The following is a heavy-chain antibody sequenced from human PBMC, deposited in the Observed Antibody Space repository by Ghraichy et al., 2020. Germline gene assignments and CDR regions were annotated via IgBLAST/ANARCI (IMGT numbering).Heavy chain of an antibody. CDR3: ARESVYCSGDSCYDRYFDY. J-gene: IGHJ4*02. CDR1: GGSIHSYY. Sequence: SETLSLTCTVSGGSIHSYYWSWIRQPAGKGLEWIGRIYARGSTNYNPSLKSRVTMSVDTSKNQFSLKLTSVTAADTAVYYCARESVYCSGDSCYDRYFDYWGQGTLVPVSS. CDR2: IYARGST. D-gene: IGHD2-15*01. V-gene: IGHV4-4*07.